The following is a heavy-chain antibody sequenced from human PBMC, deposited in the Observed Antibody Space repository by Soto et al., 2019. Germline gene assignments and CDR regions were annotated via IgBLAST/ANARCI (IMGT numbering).Heavy chain of an antibody. J-gene: IGHJ4*02. CDR2: IIPIFGTA. Sequence: GXSVKDSCEASGGTFSSYAISWVRQAPGQGLEWMGGIIPIFGTANYAQKFQGRVTITADKSTSTAYMELSSLRSGDTAVYYCASPAYCSSTSCSGPYFDYWGQGTLVTVSS. D-gene: IGHD2-2*01. V-gene: IGHV1-69*06. CDR3: ASPAYCSSTSCSGPYFDY. CDR1: GGTFSSYA.